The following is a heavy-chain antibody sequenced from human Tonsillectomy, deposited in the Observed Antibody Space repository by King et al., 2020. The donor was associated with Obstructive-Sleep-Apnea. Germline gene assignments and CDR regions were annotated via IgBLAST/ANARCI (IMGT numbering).Heavy chain of an antibody. CDR2: IRSRNYGGTA. CDR3: SRGSPLTYYYDSSGLDY. D-gene: IGHD3-22*01. Sequence: DVQLVESGGGLVQPGRSLRLSCTASGFTFGDYAMSWFCQAPGKGLEWVGFIRSRNYGGTAEYAASVKGRFTISRDDSKSFVYLQMNSLKTEDTAVYYCSRGSPLTYYYDSSGLDYWGQGTLVTVSS. CDR1: GFTFGDYA. V-gene: IGHV3-49*03. J-gene: IGHJ4*02.